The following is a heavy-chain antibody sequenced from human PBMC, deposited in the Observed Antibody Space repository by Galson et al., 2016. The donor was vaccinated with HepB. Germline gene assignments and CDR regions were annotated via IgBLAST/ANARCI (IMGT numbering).Heavy chain of an antibody. D-gene: IGHD1-26*01. CDR2: VYYSGNT. CDR3: ARHLGAGWFDP. V-gene: IGHV4-39*01. CDR1: GGSITNRNYY. Sequence: TLSLTCSVSGGSITNRNYYWVWIRQPPGKELEWIGSVYYSGNTYYNPSLKSRVTISVDTSKSRFSLKVNSVTAADTAIYYCARHLGAGWFDPWGQGTLVTVSS. J-gene: IGHJ5*02.